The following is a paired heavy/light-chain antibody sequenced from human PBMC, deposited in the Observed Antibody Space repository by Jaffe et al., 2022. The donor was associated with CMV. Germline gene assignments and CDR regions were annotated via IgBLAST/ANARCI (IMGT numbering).Heavy chain of an antibody. Sequence: QVQLVQSGAEVKKPGASVKVSCKASGYTFTSFTMHWVRQAPGQRLEWMGWINAGNSDTKYSQKFQGRVTITRDTSASTAYMELTSLRSEDTAVYYCARDSVLCSGGECYRYYFDYWGQGTLVTVSS. CDR2: INAGNSDT. CDR3: ARDSVLCSGGECYRYYFDY. D-gene: IGHD2-21*01. V-gene: IGHV1-3*01. J-gene: IGHJ4*02. CDR1: GYTFTSFT.
Light chain of an antibody. CDR3: QQYYSSPLT. CDR2: WAS. J-gene: IGKJ4*01. V-gene: IGKV4-1*01. CDR1: QNILYSSNNKNY. Sequence: DIVMTQSPDSLAVSLGERATINCKSSQNILYSSNNKNYLAWYQQKPGQPPKLLIYWASTRESGVPDRFSGSGSGTDFTLTISSLQAEDVAVYYCQQYYSSPLTFGGGTKVEI.